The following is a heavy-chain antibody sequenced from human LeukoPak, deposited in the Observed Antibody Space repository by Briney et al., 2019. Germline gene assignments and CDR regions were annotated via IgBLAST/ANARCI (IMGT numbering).Heavy chain of an antibody. Sequence: GGSLRLSCAASGFTFSSYSMSWVRQAPGKGLEWVSYISSSSSTIYYADSVKGRFTISRDNAKNSLYLQMNSLRAEDTAVYYCARDHSYGGNSEDYWGQGTLVTVSS. CDR3: ARDHSYGGNSEDY. CDR2: ISSSSSTI. J-gene: IGHJ4*02. D-gene: IGHD4-23*01. CDR1: GFTFSSYS. V-gene: IGHV3-48*04.